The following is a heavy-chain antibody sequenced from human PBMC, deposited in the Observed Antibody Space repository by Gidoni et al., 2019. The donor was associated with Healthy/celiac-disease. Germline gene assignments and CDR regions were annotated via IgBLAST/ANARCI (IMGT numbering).Heavy chain of an antibody. J-gene: IGHJ3*02. CDR3: ARDGYYGSGSYYEDAFDI. CDR2: ISSSSSYI. Sequence: EVQLVESGGGLVKPGGSLRLSCAASGFPFSSYRMNWVRQAPGKGLEWVSSISSSSSYIYYADSVKGRFTISRDNAKNSLYLQMNSLRAEDTAVYYCARDGYYGSGSYYEDAFDIWGQGTMVTVSS. V-gene: IGHV3-21*01. CDR1: GFPFSSYR. D-gene: IGHD3-10*01.